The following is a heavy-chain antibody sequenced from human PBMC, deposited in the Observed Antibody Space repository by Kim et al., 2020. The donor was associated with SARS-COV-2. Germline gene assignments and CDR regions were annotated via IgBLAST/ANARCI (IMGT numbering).Heavy chain of an antibody. CDR3: ARDRDSDWSPYGMDV. Sequence: GGSLRLSCAASGFTVSSNHMSWVRQAPGKGLEWVSIIYNTGSTYYADSVKGRFTISRDNSKNTLYLQMNCLRAEDTAVYYCARDRDSDWSPYGMDVWGQGTTVTVSS. V-gene: IGHV3-66*01. CDR1: GFTVSSNH. D-gene: IGHD6-19*01. CDR2: IYNTGST. J-gene: IGHJ6*02.